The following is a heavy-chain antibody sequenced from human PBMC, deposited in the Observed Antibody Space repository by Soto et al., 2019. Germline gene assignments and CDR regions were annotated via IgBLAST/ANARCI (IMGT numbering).Heavy chain of an antibody. CDR1: GGSISSSSYY. CDR2: IYYSGST. CDR3: ARHISGYDTRSYYYGMDV. J-gene: IGHJ6*02. D-gene: IGHD5-12*01. Sequence: QLQLQESGPGLVKPSETLSLTCTVSGGSISSSSYYWGWIRQPPGKGLEWIGSIYYSGSTYYNPSLKSRVTISVDTSKNQFSLKLSSVTAADTAVYYCARHISGYDTRSYYYGMDVWGQGTTVTVSS. V-gene: IGHV4-39*01.